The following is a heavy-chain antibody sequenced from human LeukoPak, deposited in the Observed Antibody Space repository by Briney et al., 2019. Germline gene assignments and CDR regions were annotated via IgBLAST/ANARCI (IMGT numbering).Heavy chain of an antibody. CDR3: ARVSGGSWTIYDH. J-gene: IGHJ5*02. Sequence: GGSLRLSCAASGFSFSDYYMSWIRQAPGKGLEWLSYISGRGSGIYYADPVKGRFTVSRDNTKNSLYLQLSGLRAEDTALYYCARVSGGSWTIYDHWGQGTLVTVSS. CDR1: GFSFSDYY. CDR2: ISGRGSGI. D-gene: IGHD2-15*01. V-gene: IGHV3-11*01.